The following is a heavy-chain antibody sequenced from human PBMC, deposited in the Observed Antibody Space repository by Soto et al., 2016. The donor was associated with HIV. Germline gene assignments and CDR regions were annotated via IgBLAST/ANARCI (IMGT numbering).Heavy chain of an antibody. V-gene: IGHV3-23*01. J-gene: IGHJ4*02. CDR2: ISGSDIEK. CDR1: GFTFRSYA. D-gene: IGHD5-18*01. Sequence: EVQLLESGGGLVQPGGSLRITCAASGFTFRSYAMSWVRQAPGKGLEWVSIISGSDIEKYYIDSVKGRFSISRDNSKNIVNLQMNSLRAEDTAIYYCAKMSRRVTPMAFFDDWGQGTLVTVSS. CDR3: AKMSRRVTPMAFFDD.